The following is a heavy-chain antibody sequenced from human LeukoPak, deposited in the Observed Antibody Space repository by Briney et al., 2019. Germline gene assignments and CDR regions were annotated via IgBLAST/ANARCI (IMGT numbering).Heavy chain of an antibody. CDR1: GGSISSYY. V-gene: IGHV4-4*09. CDR3: AREHGGQGFDI. Sequence: PSETLSLTCTVSGGSISSYYWSWIRQPPGKGLEWIGYIYTSGSTNYNPSLKSRVTISVDTSKNQFSLKLSSVTAADTAVYYCAREHGGQGFDIWSQGTMVTVSS. J-gene: IGHJ3*02. CDR2: IYTSGST. D-gene: IGHD2-15*01.